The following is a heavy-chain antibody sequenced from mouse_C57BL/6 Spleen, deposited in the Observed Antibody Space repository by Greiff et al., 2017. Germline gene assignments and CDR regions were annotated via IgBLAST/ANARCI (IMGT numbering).Heavy chain of an antibody. CDR3: ARPGYGNYGAMDY. J-gene: IGHJ4*01. D-gene: IGHD2-1*01. V-gene: IGHV5-17*01. Sequence: EVKVVESGGGLVKPGGSLKLSCAASGFTFSDYGMHWVRQAPEKGLEWVAYISSGSSTIYYADTVKGRFTISRDNAKNTLCLQMTSLRSEDTAMYYCARPGYGNYGAMDYWGQGTSGTVSS. CDR2: ISSGSSTI. CDR1: GFTFSDYG.